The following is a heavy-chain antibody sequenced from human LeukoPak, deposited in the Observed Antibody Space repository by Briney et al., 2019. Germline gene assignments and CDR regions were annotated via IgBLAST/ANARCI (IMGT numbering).Heavy chain of an antibody. V-gene: IGHV4-59*08. CDR1: GGSISSYY. CDR3: ARLANYDFWRGPYPHDAFDI. D-gene: IGHD3-3*01. J-gene: IGHJ3*02. Sequence: PSETLSLTCTVSGGSISSYYWSWIRQPPGKGLEWIGYIYYSGSTNYNPSLKGRVTISVDTSKNQFSLKVTSVTAADTAVFYCARLANYDFWRGPYPHDAFDIWGQGTMVTVSS. CDR2: IYYSGST.